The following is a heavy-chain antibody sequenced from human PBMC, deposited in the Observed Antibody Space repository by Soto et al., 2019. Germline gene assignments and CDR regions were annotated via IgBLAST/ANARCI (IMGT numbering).Heavy chain of an antibody. Sequence: QVQLVQSGAEVKKPGSSVKVSCKASGGTFSSYAISWVRQAPGQGLEWMGGIIPIFGTANYAQKFQGRVTITAEESTSTAYVELSSLRSEDTAVYYCERHRRFLEWLLLDYWGQGTLDTVSS. CDR2: IIPIFGTA. CDR1: GGTFSSYA. V-gene: IGHV1-69*01. CDR3: ERHRRFLEWLLLDY. D-gene: IGHD3-3*01. J-gene: IGHJ4*02.